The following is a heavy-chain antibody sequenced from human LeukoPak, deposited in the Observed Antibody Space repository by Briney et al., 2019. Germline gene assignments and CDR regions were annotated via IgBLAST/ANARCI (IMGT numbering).Heavy chain of an antibody. D-gene: IGHD3-10*01. CDR3: ARIAYGSGSYHGDY. Sequence: SETLSLTCTVSGGSISSYYWSWIRQPPGKGLEWIGYIYYSGSTNYNPSLKSRVTISVDTSKNQFSLKLSSVTAADTAVYYCARIAYGSGSYHGDYWGQGTLVTVSS. J-gene: IGHJ4*02. CDR2: IYYSGST. CDR1: GGSISSYY. V-gene: IGHV4-59*01.